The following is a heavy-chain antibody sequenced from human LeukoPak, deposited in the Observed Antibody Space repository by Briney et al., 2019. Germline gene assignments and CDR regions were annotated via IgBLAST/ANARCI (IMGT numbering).Heavy chain of an antibody. CDR3: ARVSDYGDLFDY. J-gene: IGHJ4*02. CDR2: IYYSGST. Sequence: PSVTLSLTCTGSAVSISTYYWSWIRQAPGKGLEGIGYIYYSGSTNYTPSLKSRVTISVHTSKNQFSLKQTSVTARDTAVYYCARVSDYGDLFDYWGQGTLVTVSS. CDR1: AVSISTYY. D-gene: IGHD4-17*01. V-gene: IGHV4-59*01.